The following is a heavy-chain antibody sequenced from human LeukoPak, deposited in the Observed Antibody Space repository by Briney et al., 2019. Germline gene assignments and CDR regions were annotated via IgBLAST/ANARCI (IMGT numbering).Heavy chain of an antibody. Sequence: SETLSLTCTVSGGSINSYYWSWIRQPAGKGLEWIGRIYTTGSTNYNPSLKSRVNMSVDTSKNQFSLKLSSVTAADTAVYYCARQVAVAGKAGFGFWGQGSLVTVSS. CDR2: IYTTGST. CDR3: ARQVAVAGKAGFGF. CDR1: GGSINSYY. V-gene: IGHV4-4*07. D-gene: IGHD6-19*01. J-gene: IGHJ4*02.